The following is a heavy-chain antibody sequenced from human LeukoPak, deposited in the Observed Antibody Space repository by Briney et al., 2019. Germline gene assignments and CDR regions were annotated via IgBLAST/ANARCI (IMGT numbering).Heavy chain of an antibody. Sequence: ASVTVSCKASGYTFTSYGISWVRQAPGQGLEWMGWISVYNGNTKYVQKFQGRVTITADESTSTAYMELSSLRSEDTAVYYCARVSGYRRPYFDYWGQGTLVTVSS. V-gene: IGHV1-18*01. CDR1: GYTFTSYG. CDR2: ISVYNGNT. J-gene: IGHJ4*02. CDR3: ARVSGYRRPYFDY. D-gene: IGHD3-22*01.